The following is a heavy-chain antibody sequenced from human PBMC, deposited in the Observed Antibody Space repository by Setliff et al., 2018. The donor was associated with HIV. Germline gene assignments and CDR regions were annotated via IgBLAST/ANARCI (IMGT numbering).Heavy chain of an antibody. V-gene: IGHV4-61*09. CDR3: ARGVNFDY. J-gene: IGHJ4*02. CDR1: GDSISSGSYY. CDR2: IHTTGST. D-gene: IGHD3-3*01. Sequence: SETLSLTCSVSGDSISSGSYYWSWIRLPAGKGLEWIGQIHTTGSTNYNPSLTSRVTISADTSRNQFSLKLTSVTAADTAIYYCARGVNFDYWGQGTQVTVSS.